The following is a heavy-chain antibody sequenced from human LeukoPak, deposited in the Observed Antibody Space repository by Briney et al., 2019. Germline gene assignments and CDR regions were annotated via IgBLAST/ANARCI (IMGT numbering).Heavy chain of an antibody. CDR1: GYTFTSYD. CDR3: ARERDSWDLLNW. Sequence: ASVTVSCKASGYTFTSYDINWVRQATGQGLEWMGWMNPDSGNTGYAQKFQGRVTMTRNTSISTAYMELSSLRSEDTAVYYCARERDSWDLLNWGGQGTLVTVSS. V-gene: IGHV1-8*01. J-gene: IGHJ4*02. CDR2: MNPDSGNT. D-gene: IGHD1-26*01.